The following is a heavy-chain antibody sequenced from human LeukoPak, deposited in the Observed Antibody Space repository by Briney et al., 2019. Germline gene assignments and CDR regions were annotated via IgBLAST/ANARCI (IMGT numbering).Heavy chain of an antibody. J-gene: IGHJ3*02. D-gene: IGHD2-2*01. CDR2: IIPIFGTA. V-gene: IGHV1-69*13. CDR1: GGTFSSYA. CDR3: ARSTSCSSTSCYGGYSSSGVAFDI. Sequence: AASVKVSCKASGGTFSSYAISWVRQAPGQGLEWMGGIIPIFGTANYAQKFQGRVTITADESTSTAYMELSSLRSEDTAVYYCARSTSCSSTSCYGGYSSSGVAFDIWGQGTMVTVSS.